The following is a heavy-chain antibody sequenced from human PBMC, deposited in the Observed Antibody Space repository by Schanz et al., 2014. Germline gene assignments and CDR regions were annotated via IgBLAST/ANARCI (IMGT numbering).Heavy chain of an antibody. V-gene: IGHV3-23*01. D-gene: IGHD3-10*01. CDR1: GFTFSSYA. Sequence: DVHLLESGGGLVQPGGFLRLSCAASGFTFSSYAMSWVRQAPGKGLEWVSAISGSGGSTYYADSVKGRFTISRDNSKNTLYLQMNSLRAEDTAVYYCAKGRFGELSAFDIWGQGTMVTVSS. CDR3: AKGRFGELSAFDI. CDR2: ISGSGGST. J-gene: IGHJ3*02.